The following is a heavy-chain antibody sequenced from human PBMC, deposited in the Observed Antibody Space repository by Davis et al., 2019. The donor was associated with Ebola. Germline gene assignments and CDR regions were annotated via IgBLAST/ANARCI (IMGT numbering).Heavy chain of an antibody. D-gene: IGHD2-21*01. V-gene: IGHV3-33*01. CDR1: GFTFSSYG. CDR3: ARDIAMDV. J-gene: IGHJ6*02. Sequence: GGSLRLSCAASGFTFSSYGMHWVRQAPGKGLEWVAVIWYDGSNKYYADSVKGRFTISRDNAKNSVYLQMNSLKDEDTAVYYCARDIAMDVWGQGTTVTVSS. CDR2: IWYDGSNK.